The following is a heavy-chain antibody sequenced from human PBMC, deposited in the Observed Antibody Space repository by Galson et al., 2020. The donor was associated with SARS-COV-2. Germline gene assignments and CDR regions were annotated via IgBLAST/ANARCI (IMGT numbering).Heavy chain of an antibody. V-gene: IGHV4-34*01. Sequence: SETLSLTCAVYGGSFSGYYWSWIRQPPGKGLEWIGEINHSGSTTYNPSLKSRVTISVDTSKNQFSLKLSSVTAADTAVYYCARGKYSSSWYGAHYYMDVWGKGTTVTVSS. CDR1: GGSFSGYY. CDR2: INHSGST. CDR3: ARGKYSSSWYGAHYYMDV. D-gene: IGHD6-13*01. J-gene: IGHJ6*03.